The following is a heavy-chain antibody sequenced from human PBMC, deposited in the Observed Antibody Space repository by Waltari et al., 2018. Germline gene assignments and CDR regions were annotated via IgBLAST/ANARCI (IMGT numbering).Heavy chain of an antibody. CDR3: AREPPAATAGRYFHYGMDV. D-gene: IGHD6-13*01. CDR2: ISGYNGNT. CDR1: GYTFTSYG. J-gene: IGHJ6*02. V-gene: IGHV1-18*04. Sequence: QVQLVQSGAEVKKPGASVKVSCKASGYTFTSYGVSWVRQAPGQGLEWMGWISGYNGNTKYAQKFQGRVTMTTDTSTSTAYMELRSLRSDDTAVYYCAREPPAATAGRYFHYGMDVWGQGTTITVSS.